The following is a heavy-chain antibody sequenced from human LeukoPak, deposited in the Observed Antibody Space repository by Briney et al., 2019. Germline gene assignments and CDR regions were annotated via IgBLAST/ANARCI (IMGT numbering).Heavy chain of an antibody. V-gene: IGHV1-46*01. D-gene: IGHD2-21*02. J-gene: IGHJ4*02. CDR3: ARDLTSMGGCDY. Sequence: ASVNVSCKASGYTFTSYYMHWVRQAPGQGLEWMGIINPSGGSTSYAQKFQGRVTMTRDTSTSTVYMELSSLRSEDTAVCYCARDLTSMGGCDYWGQGTLVTVSS. CDR1: GYTFTSYY. CDR2: INPSGGST.